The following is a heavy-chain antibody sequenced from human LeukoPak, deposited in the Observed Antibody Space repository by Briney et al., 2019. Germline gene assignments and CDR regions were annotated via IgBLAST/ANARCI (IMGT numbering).Heavy chain of an antibody. CDR1: GGSFSGYY. Sequence: SETLSLTCAVYGGSFSGYYWSWIRQPPGKGLEWIGEINHSGSTNYNPSLKSRVTISVGTSKNQFSLKLSSVTAADTAVYYCAREERGYSYGPPYYYYYGMDVWGQGTTVTVS. J-gene: IGHJ6*02. CDR2: INHSGST. D-gene: IGHD5-18*01. CDR3: AREERGYSYGPPYYYYYGMDV. V-gene: IGHV4-34*01.